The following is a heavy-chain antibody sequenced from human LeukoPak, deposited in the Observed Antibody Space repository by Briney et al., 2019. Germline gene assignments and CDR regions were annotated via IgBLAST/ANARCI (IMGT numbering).Heavy chain of an antibody. CDR2: ITSSGRTR. V-gene: IGHV3-48*04. CDR3: ARESPHCSGVSCFFDY. CDR1: GFTFTNYG. D-gene: IGHD2-15*01. Sequence: PGGSLRLSCVASGFTFTNYGMNWVRQAPGKGLEWVSYITSSGRTRYYADSVKGRFTLSRDNAKNSLYLQMNSLRAEDAAIYYCARESPHCSGVSCFFDYWGQGTLVTVSS. J-gene: IGHJ4*02.